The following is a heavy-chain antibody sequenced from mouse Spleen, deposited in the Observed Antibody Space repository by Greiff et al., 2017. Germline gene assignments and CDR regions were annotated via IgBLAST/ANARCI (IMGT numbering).Heavy chain of an antibody. D-gene: IGHD1-2*01. J-gene: IGHJ4*01. CDR3: ARRTTATYYYAMDY. CDR1: GFTFSDYG. V-gene: IGHV5-17*01. CDR2: ISSGSSTI. Sequence: EVKLVESGGGLVKPGGSLKLSCAASGFTFSDYGMHWVRQAPEKGLEWVAYISSGSSTIYYADTVKGRFTISRDNAKNTLFLQMTSRRSEDTAMYYCARRTTATYYYAMDYWGQGTSVTVSS.